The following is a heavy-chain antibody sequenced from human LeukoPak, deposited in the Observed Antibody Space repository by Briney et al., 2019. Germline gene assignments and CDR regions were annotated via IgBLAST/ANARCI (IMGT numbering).Heavy chain of an antibody. V-gene: IGHV3-48*03. J-gene: IGHJ3*02. CDR2: ISSSGSTI. CDR3: ARHYYDSSGDDAFDI. Sequence: GGSLRLSCAASGFTFSSYEMNWVRQAPGKGLEWVSYISSSGSTIYYADSVKGRFTISRDNAKNSLYLQMNSLRAEDTAVYYCARHYYDSSGDDAFDIWGQGTMVTVSS. CDR1: GFTFSSYE. D-gene: IGHD3-22*01.